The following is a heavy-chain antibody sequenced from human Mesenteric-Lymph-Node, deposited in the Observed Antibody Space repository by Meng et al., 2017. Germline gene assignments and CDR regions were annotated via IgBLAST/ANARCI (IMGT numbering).Heavy chain of an antibody. Sequence: SETLSLTCTVSRGSINNYYWSWIRQPPGKGLEWIGYIHYRGSTNYNPSLKSRATISVDTSKTQFSLSLSSVTAADTAVYYCARYSSTWYVHYLGLDVWGQGTTVTVSS. CDR3: ARYSSTWYVHYLGLDV. D-gene: IGHD6-13*01. CDR1: RGSINNYY. V-gene: IGHV4-59*01. J-gene: IGHJ6*02. CDR2: IHYRGST.